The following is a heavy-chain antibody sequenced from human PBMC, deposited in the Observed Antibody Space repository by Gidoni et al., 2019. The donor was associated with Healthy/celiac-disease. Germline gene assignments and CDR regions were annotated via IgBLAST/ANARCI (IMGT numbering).Heavy chain of an antibody. Sequence: QVQLVQSGAEVKKPGSSVKVSCKASGGPFSSYAISWVRQAPGQGLEWMGGIIPIFGTANYAQKSQGRVTITADESTSTAYMELSSLRSEDTAVYYCARENYGSGSYYPKHYYYYGMDVWGQGTTVTVSS. CDR3: ARENYGSGSYYPKHYYYYGMDV. D-gene: IGHD3-10*01. J-gene: IGHJ6*02. V-gene: IGHV1-69*01. CDR1: GGPFSSYA. CDR2: IIPIFGTA.